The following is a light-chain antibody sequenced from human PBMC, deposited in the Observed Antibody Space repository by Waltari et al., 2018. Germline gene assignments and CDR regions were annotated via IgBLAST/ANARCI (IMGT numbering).Light chain of an antibody. V-gene: IGKV1-39*01. CDR3: QQSYNTPRFT. Sequence: DIQMTPSPSSLSASVGDRVTITCRASQNIHSYLNWYQQKPGKAPKLLIYAASSLQSGVPSRFSGSGSGTDFTLTISSLQPDDFATYYCQQSYNTPRFTFGPGTKVDIK. J-gene: IGKJ3*01. CDR1: QNIHSY. CDR2: AAS.